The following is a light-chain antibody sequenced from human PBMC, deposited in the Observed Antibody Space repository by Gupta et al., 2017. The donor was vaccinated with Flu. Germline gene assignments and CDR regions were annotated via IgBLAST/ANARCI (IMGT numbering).Light chain of an antibody. Sequence: DIVLTQSPATLSLSPGERATLSCRASQTISSYLAWYQQKPGQAPRLLIYDASNRATGIPARFSGSGSGTDFTLTISSLEPEDFAVYYCHQRYNWPRTFGQGTKVEIK. CDR1: QTISSY. J-gene: IGKJ1*01. V-gene: IGKV3-11*01. CDR2: DAS. CDR3: HQRYNWPRT.